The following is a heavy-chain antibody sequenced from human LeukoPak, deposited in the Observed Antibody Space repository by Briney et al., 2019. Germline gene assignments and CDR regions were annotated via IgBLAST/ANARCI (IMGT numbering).Heavy chain of an antibody. V-gene: IGHV3-7*01. CDR3: GRRGRNLAY. D-gene: IGHD1-26*01. CDR1: GFTFSSDW. Sequence: PGGSLGLSCAASGFTFSSDWMNWVRQAPGKGLEWVTTIKEDGSEKYYVDSVKGRFTISRDNAKNSLYLQLNSMRAEDTAVYYCGRRGRNLAYWGQGNLVSVSS. J-gene: IGHJ4*02. CDR2: IKEDGSEK.